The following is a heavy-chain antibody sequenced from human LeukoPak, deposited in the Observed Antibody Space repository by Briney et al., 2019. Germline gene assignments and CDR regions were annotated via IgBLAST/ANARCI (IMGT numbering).Heavy chain of an antibody. CDR3: AHGIYWFDP. V-gene: IGHV6-1*01. CDR2: TYYRSKWYN. CDR1: GDSAFNNNGA. D-gene: IGHD1-1*01. J-gene: IGHJ5*02. Sequence: SQTLSLTCAISGDSAFNNNGAWNWIRQSPSRGLEWLGMTYYRSKWYNEYAISVKTRITIKPDTSKDKFSLQLNYVTPEDTAVYYCAHGIYWFDPWGQGTLVTVSS.